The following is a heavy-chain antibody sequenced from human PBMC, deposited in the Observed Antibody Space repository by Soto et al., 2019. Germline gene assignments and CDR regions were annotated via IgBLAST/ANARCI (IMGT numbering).Heavy chain of an antibody. CDR1: GYTFTSYA. J-gene: IGHJ4*02. CDR2: INAGNGNT. D-gene: IGHD2-15*01. Sequence: ASVKVSCNASGYTFTSYAMHWVRQPPGQRLEWMGWINAGNGNTKYSQKCQGRVTITRDTSASTAYMELSSVRSEDTAVYYCARVFYCSGGSCYLYFDYWGQGTLVTVSS. V-gene: IGHV1-3*01. CDR3: ARVFYCSGGSCYLYFDY.